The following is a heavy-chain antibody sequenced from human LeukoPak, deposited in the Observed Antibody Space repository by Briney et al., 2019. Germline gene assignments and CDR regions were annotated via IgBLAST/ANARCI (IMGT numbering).Heavy chain of an antibody. CDR1: GGSISSSSYY. J-gene: IGHJ3*02. Sequence: SETLSLTCTVSGGSISSSSYYWAWIRQPPGKGLEWIGSIYYSGSTYYNPSLKSRVTISVDTSKNQFSLKLSSATAADTAVYYCARHGGDYGYYTFDIWGQGTMVTVSP. V-gene: IGHV4-39*01. CDR2: IYYSGST. CDR3: ARHGGDYGYYTFDI. D-gene: IGHD2-21*02.